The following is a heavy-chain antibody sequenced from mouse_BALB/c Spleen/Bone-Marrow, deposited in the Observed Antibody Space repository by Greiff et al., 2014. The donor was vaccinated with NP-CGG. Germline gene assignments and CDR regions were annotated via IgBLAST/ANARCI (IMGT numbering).Heavy chain of an antibody. CDR1: GYSITSGYS. CDR2: IHNSGVT. J-gene: IGHJ2*01. CDR3: ARLDGSKGFDY. D-gene: IGHD1-1*01. V-gene: IGHV3-1*02. Sequence: VQLQQSGPDLVKPSQSLSLTCTVTGYSITSGYSWHWIRQFSGNKLEWMAYIHNSGVTNFNPSLKSRISISRDTSKNQFFLQLNSVTTEDTATYYCARLDGSKGFDYWGQGTTLTVSS.